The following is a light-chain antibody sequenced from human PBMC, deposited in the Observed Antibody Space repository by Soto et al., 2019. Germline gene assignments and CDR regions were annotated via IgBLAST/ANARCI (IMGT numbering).Light chain of an antibody. Sequence: SVLTQPRSVSGSPGQSVTISCTGTSSDVGGYNYVSWYQQHPGKAPKLMIYDVSKRPSGVPDRFSGSKSGNTASLTISGLQAEDEADYYCSSYTSSSTLVFGTGTKVTVL. V-gene: IGLV2-11*01. CDR2: DVS. J-gene: IGLJ1*01. CDR3: SSYTSSSTLV. CDR1: SSDVGGYNY.